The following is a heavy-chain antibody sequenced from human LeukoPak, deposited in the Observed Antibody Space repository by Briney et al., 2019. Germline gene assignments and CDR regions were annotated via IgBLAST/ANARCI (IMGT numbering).Heavy chain of an antibody. J-gene: IGHJ3*01. V-gene: IGHV3-30*02. CDR3: AKSTIVGATVDAFDF. CDR2: TRFDGSNK. Sequence: PGGSLRLSCAASGFTFSLYAMHWGPQAPGKGLKWVAFTRFDGSNKYYADSVKGRFTISRDNSKNTLYLQMNSLKAEDSAVYFCAKSTIVGATVDAFDFGGQATMVTVPS. D-gene: IGHD1-26*01. CDR1: GFTFSLYA.